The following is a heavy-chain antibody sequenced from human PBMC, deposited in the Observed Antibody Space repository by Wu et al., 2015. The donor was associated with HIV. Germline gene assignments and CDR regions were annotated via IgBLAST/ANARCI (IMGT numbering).Heavy chain of an antibody. CDR1: GGTFSSYA. V-gene: IGHV1-69*01. D-gene: IGHD3-22*01. J-gene: IGHJ3*02. CDR2: IIPIFGTA. Sequence: HLVQSGPELKKPGSSVKVSCKASGGTFSSYAISWVRQAPGQGLEWMGGIIPIFGTANYAQKFQGRVTITADESTSTAYMELSSLRSEDTAVYYCARGGSTYYYDSSGFKVFDIWGQGTMVTSLQ. CDR3: ARGGSTYYYDSSGFKVFDI.